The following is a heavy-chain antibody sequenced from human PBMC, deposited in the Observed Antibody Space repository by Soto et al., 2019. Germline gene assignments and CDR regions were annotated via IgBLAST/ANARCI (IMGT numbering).Heavy chain of an antibody. CDR2: SYYSGST. CDR3: ARGVLH. V-gene: IGHV4-31*03. CDR1: GGYISSCSYY. Sequence: QVQLQESGPGLVKPSPTLSLTCTVSGGYISSCSYYWSWIRQHPGKGLEWIGSSYYSGSTYYNTSLKSRVTISVDTSKNQFALKLSSVTAADTAVYYCARGVLHWGQGTLVTVSS. D-gene: IGHD3-16*01. J-gene: IGHJ4*02.